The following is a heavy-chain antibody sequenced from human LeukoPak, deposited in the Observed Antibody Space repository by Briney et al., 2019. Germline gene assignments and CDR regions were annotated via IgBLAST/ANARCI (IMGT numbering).Heavy chain of an antibody. Sequence: LSLTCTVSGGSISSGGYYWSWVRQAPGKGLEWVSAISGSGGSTYYADSVKGRFTISRDNSKNTLYLQMNSLRAEDTAVYYCAKDLYSSSPPRYFDYWGQGTLVTVSS. J-gene: IGHJ4*02. D-gene: IGHD6-13*01. CDR2: ISGSGGST. V-gene: IGHV3-23*01. CDR1: GGSISSGGYY. CDR3: AKDLYSSSPPRYFDY.